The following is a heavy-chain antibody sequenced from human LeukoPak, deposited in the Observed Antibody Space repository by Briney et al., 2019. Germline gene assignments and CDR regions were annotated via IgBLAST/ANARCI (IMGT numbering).Heavy chain of an antibody. V-gene: IGHV3-7*01. Sequence: GGSLRLSCAASGFIFSSYWMAWVRQAPGKGLEWVANIKEDGSDKNYVDSVKGRFTISRDNAKNSLYLQMNSLRAEDTAVYYCARGADYGAFDIWGQGTMVTVSS. CDR3: ARGADYGAFDI. CDR2: IKEDGSDK. J-gene: IGHJ3*02. D-gene: IGHD4/OR15-4a*01. CDR1: GFIFSSYW.